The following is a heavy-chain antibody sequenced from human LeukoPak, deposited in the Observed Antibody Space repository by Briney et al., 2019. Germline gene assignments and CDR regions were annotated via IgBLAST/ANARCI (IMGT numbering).Heavy chain of an antibody. D-gene: IGHD3-3*01. CDR3: ARAGIRFLEWLLQSSVLFDY. V-gene: IGHV4-39*01. CDR2: IYYSGST. Sequence: SETLSLTCTVSGGSISSSSYYWGWIRQPPGKGLEWIGSIYYSGSTYYNPSLKSRVTISVDTSKNQFSLKLSSVTAADTAVYYCARAGIRFLEWLLQSSVLFDYLGQGTLVTVSS. CDR1: GGSISSSSYY. J-gene: IGHJ4*02.